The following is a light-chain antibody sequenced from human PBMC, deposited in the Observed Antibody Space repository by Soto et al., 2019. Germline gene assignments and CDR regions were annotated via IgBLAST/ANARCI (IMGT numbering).Light chain of an antibody. J-gene: IGKJ2*01. CDR2: DAS. Sequence: DIQMTQSPSTLSPSVGDGVTITCRASQNISVWLAWYQQRPGKAPKFLMYDASSLETGVPSRFSGSGSGTEFTLTIRSLQPDDSATYYCQQYDSSSPTFGQGTKLEIK. V-gene: IGKV1-5*01. CDR1: QNISVW. CDR3: QQYDSSSPT.